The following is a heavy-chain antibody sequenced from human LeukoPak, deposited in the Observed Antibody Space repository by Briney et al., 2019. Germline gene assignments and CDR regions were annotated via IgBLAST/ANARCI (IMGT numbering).Heavy chain of an antibody. J-gene: IGHJ6*03. D-gene: IGHD5-12*01. Sequence: ASVKVSCKASGYTFTSYDINWVRQAPGQGLEWMGWMNPNSGNTGYAQKFQGRVTMTRNTSISTAYMELSSLRSEDTAVYYFGRGCAIVNTIDSGYDDGHYYYYYYMDVWGKGTTVTVSS. CDR1: GYTFTSYD. CDR2: MNPNSGNT. V-gene: IGHV1-8*01. CDR3: GRGCAIVNTIDSGYDDGHYYYYYYMDV.